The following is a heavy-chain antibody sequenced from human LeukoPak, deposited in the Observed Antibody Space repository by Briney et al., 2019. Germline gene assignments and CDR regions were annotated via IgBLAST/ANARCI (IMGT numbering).Heavy chain of an antibody. Sequence: GGSLRLSCEASGFTFNKYFMSWVRQAPGKGLEWVANIHQDGSEKNYVDSVKGRFTISRDNAKNSLHLQMNRLRAEDTAVYYCVRISVATIQRNYPDYWGQGTLVTVSS. CDR3: VRISVATIQRNYPDY. J-gene: IGHJ4*02. CDR2: IHQDGSEK. D-gene: IGHD2-21*01. CDR1: GFTFNKYF. V-gene: IGHV3-7*01.